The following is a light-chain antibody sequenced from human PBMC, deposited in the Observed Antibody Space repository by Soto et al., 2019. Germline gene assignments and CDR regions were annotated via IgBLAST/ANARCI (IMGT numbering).Light chain of an antibody. CDR3: AAWDNSLKGFV. CDR2: SNN. V-gene: IGLV1-44*01. CDR1: SSNIGSNS. Sequence: QAVVTQPPSASGTPGQRVTISCSGSSSNIGSNSVNWYQQVPGTAPKFLISSNNRRPSGVPDRFAGSKSGTSGSLAISGLQSEDEAEYFCAAWDNSLKGFVFGTGTKLTVL. J-gene: IGLJ1*01.